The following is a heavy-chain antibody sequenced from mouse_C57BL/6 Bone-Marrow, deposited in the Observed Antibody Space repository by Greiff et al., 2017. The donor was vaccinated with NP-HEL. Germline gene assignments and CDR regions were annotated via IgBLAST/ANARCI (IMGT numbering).Heavy chain of an antibody. V-gene: IGHV1-52*01. CDR2: IDPSDSET. CDR3: GRSSYYSILQDY. Sequence: QVQLQQPGAELVRPGSSVKLSCKASGYTFTSYWMHWVKQRPIQGLEWIGNIDPSDSETHYNQKFKDKATLTVDKSSSTAYMQLSSLTSEDSAVYYCGRSSYYSILQDYWGQGTTLTVSS. D-gene: IGHD2-5*01. CDR1: GYTFTSYW. J-gene: IGHJ2*01.